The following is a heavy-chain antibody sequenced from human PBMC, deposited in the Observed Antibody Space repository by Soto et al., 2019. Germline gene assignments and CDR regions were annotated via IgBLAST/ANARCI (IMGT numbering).Heavy chain of an antibody. V-gene: IGHV4-30-4*01. J-gene: IGHJ5*01. CDR1: GDSISTVDYF. D-gene: IGHD2-15*01. CDR2: IYKSTTT. CDR3: ARGRYCLTGRCFPNWFHS. Sequence: QVHLLESGPGLVKPSQTLSLTCSVSGDSISTVDYFWAWIRQPPGQALEYIGYIYKSTTTYYNPSFESRVAISLDTSKSQFSLTVTSVTAADTAVYFCARGRYCLTGRCFPNWFHSWGQGTLVTVSS.